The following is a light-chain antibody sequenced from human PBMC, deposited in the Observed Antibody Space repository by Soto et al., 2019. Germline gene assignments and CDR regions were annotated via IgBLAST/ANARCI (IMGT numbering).Light chain of an antibody. CDR3: QQYGSSPLT. V-gene: IGKV3-20*01. Sequence: EIVLTQSPGTLSLSPGERAALSCRASQSVTRTYLAWYQQRPGQAPRLLIYGASSRATGIPDRFSGSGSGTDFSLTIGRLEPEDFAVYYCQQYGSSPLTFGQGTKVEIK. CDR1: QSVTRTY. CDR2: GAS. J-gene: IGKJ1*01.